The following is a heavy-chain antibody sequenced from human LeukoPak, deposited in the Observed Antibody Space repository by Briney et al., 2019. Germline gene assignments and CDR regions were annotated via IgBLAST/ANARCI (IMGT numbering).Heavy chain of an antibody. CDR3: AIFQGTYGDNDNDF. V-gene: IGHV1-69*13. D-gene: IGHD4-17*01. CDR1: GGTFRSFA. CDR2: IIPMINTP. Sequence: SVKVSCKASGGTFRSFAINWVRQAPGKGLEWMGGIIPMINTPKYAQRFQGGVSITADESTSTGYMEVSSLRSEDTAVYYCAIFQGTYGDNDNDFWGQGTLVTVSS. J-gene: IGHJ4*02.